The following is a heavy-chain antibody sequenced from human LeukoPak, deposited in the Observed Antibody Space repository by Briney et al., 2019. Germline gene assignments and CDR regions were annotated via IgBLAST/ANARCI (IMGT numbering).Heavy chain of an antibody. CDR3: ARADYYGSGSYYNPLGYYYYYMDV. V-gene: IGHV3-73*01. D-gene: IGHD3-10*01. CDR2: IRSTANGYAT. Sequence: GGSLRLSCAASGFTFSGSALHWVRQASGKGLEWVGRIRSTANGYATAYAASWKGRFTISRDDSKNTAYLQMDSLKTEDTAVYYCARADYYGSGSYYNPLGYYYYYMDVWGKGTTVTISS. CDR1: GFTFSGSA. J-gene: IGHJ6*03.